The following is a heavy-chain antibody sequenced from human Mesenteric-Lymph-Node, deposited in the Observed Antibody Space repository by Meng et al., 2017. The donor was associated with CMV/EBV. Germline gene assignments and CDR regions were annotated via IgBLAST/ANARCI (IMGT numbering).Heavy chain of an antibody. CDR3: AKDGDYSGSYY. CDR2: IAGSGGGT. CDR1: GFTFTTYA. Sequence: GESLKISCAASGFTFTTYAMSWVRQAPGKGLEWVSVIAGSGGGTYYADSVKGRFTISRDNSKNTLYLQMNSLRAEDTAVYYCAKDGDYSGSYYWGQGTLVTVSS. J-gene: IGHJ4*02. D-gene: IGHD1-26*01. V-gene: IGHV3-23*01.